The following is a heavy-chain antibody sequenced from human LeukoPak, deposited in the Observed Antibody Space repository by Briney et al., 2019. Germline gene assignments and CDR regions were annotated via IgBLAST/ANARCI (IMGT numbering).Heavy chain of an antibody. CDR1: GFTFSTYS. CDR3: ARGSQAGSYYLYYFEY. Sequence: GSLRLSCAASGFTFSTYSMNWVRQAPGKGLEWVSSISGSSSYLYYADSVEGRFTISRGNAKNSLYLQMNSLRAEDTAVYYCARGSQAGSYYLYYFEYWGQGALVTVSS. D-gene: IGHD3-10*01. V-gene: IGHV3-21*01. J-gene: IGHJ4*02. CDR2: ISGSSSYL.